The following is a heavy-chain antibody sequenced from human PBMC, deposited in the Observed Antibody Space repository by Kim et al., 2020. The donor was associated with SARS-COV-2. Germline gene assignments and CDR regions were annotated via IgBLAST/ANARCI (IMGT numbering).Heavy chain of an antibody. J-gene: IGHJ4*02. V-gene: IGHV3-23*01. Sequence: GGSLRLSCAASGFTFSSYAMSWVRQAPGKGLEWVSAISGSGGSTYYADSVKGRFTISRDNSKNTLYLQMNSLRAEDTAVYYCAKVPTYDFWSGYPTPHCFDYWGQGTLVTVSS. CDR3: AKVPTYDFWSGYPTPHCFDY. D-gene: IGHD3-3*01. CDR1: GFTFSSYA. CDR2: ISGSGGST.